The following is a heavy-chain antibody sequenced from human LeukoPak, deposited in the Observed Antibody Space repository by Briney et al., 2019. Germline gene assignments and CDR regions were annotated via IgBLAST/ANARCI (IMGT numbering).Heavy chain of an antibody. CDR1: GFTFSSYA. D-gene: IGHD3-10*01. J-gene: IGHJ4*02. CDR3: AKGPPNYYGSGSYYRD. V-gene: IGHV3-23*01. Sequence: PGGSLRLSCAASGFTFSSYAMSWVRQAPGKGLEWVSAISGSGGSTYYADSVKGRFTISRDNSKNTLYLQMNSLRAEDTAVYYCAKGPPNYYGSGSYYRDWGQGTLVTVSS. CDR2: ISGSGGST.